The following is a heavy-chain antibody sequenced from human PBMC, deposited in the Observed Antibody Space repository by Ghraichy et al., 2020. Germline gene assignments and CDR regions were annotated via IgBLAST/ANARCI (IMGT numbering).Heavy chain of an antibody. Sequence: GGSLRLSCAASGFTFSTYWMSWVRQAPGKGLEWVANMKEDGSAIYDVDSVKGRSTISRDNAKNSLYLQMNSLRAEDTAVYYCARILRYSYGYDYWGQGTLVTVSS. CDR1: GFTFSTYW. CDR3: ARILRYSYGYDY. J-gene: IGHJ4*02. CDR2: MKEDGSAI. V-gene: IGHV3-7*01. D-gene: IGHD5-18*01.